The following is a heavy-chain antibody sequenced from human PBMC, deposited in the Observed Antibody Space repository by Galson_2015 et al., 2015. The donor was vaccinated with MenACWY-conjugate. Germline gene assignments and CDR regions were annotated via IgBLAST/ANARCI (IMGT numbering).Heavy chain of an antibody. D-gene: IGHD2-8*02. CDR2: ISYHGVNE. CDR1: RFTFSTYG. CDR3: ARAADGAMVLPVDVFDL. V-gene: IGHV3-30*03. Sequence: SLRLSCAASRFTFSTYGMHWVRQAPGLGLEWVATISYHGVNEYYADSVKGRFTISRDNSKKTTYLQMSSLRAEDTAVYFCARAADGAMVLPVDVFDLWGQGTRVTVSS. J-gene: IGHJ3*01.